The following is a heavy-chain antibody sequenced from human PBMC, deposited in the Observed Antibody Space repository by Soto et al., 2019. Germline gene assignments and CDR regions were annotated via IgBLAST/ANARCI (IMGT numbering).Heavy chain of an antibody. D-gene: IGHD5-12*01. CDR2: ISYDGSNK. V-gene: IGHV3-30-3*01. J-gene: IGHJ4*02. Sequence: QVQLVESGGGVVQPGRSLRLSCAASGFTFSSYALHWVRQAPGKGLEWVAVISYDGSNKYYADSVKGRFTISRDNSKNTLYLQMNSLRAEDTAVYYCARGGRLRHFDYGGQGTLVTVSS. CDR3: ARGGRLRHFDY. CDR1: GFTFSSYA.